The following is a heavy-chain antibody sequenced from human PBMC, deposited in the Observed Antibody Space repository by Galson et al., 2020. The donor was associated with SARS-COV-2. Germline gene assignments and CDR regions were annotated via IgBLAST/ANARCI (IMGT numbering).Heavy chain of an antibody. CDR3: ARVHRIAVAPFDS. J-gene: IGHJ4*02. CDR2: IYYSGST. CDR1: GASISSSSYF. V-gene: IGHV4-39*01. Sequence: ASETLSLTCTVSGASISSSSYFWGWIRHPPGKGLEWIGNIYYSGSTYYNPSLKSRVTISVDTSQNQLSLKLSSVTAADTAVYYCARVHRIAVAPFDSWGQGTLVTVSS. D-gene: IGHD6-19*01.